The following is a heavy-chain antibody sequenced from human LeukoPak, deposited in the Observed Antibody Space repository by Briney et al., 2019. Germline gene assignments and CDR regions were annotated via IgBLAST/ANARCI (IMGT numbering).Heavy chain of an antibody. CDR3: AREFIAAAGGDY. V-gene: IGHV4-30-2*01. CDR2: IYHSGST. Sequence: SQTLSLTCTVSGGSISSGGYYWSWIRQPPGKGLEWIGYIYHSGSTYYNPSLKSRVTISVDRSKNQFSLKLSSVTAADTAVYYCAREFIAAAGGDYWGQGTLVTVSS. J-gene: IGHJ4*02. D-gene: IGHD6-13*01. CDR1: GGSISSGGYY.